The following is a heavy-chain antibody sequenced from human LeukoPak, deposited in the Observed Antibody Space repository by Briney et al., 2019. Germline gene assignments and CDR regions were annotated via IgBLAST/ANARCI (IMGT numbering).Heavy chain of an antibody. V-gene: IGHV3-48*02. CDR2: ISSSSSTI. Sequence: GGSLRLSCAASGFTFSSYSMNWVRQAPGKGLEWVSYISSSSSTIYYADSVKGRFTISRDNAKNSLYLQMNSLRDEDTAVYYCAREGRYWTDLGNKNYYYYGMDVWGQGTTVTVSS. CDR3: AREGRYWTDLGNKNYYYYGMDV. J-gene: IGHJ6*02. CDR1: GFTFSSYS. D-gene: IGHD1-1*01.